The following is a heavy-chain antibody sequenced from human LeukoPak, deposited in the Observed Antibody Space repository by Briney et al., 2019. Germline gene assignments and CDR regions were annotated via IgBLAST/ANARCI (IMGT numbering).Heavy chain of an antibody. CDR2: MYYSGST. Sequence: SETLSLTCTVSGGSISSSYWSWIWQPPGKGLEWIGYMYYSGSTNYNPSLKSRVTISVDTSKNQFSLKLSSVTAADTAVYYCAREYRSGVDYWGQGTLVTVSS. CDR1: GGSISSSY. D-gene: IGHD6-19*01. CDR3: AREYRSGVDY. J-gene: IGHJ4*02. V-gene: IGHV4-59*01.